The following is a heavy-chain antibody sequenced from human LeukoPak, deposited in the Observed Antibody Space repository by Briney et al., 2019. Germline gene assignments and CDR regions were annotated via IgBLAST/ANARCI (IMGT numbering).Heavy chain of an antibody. CDR1: GGSISSYY. Sequence: PSGTLSLTCTVSGGSISSYYWSWIRQPAGKGLEWIGRIYTSGSTNYNPSLKSRVTMSVDTSKNQFSLKLSSVPAADTAVYYCAREVLYYYGSYYFDYWGQGTLVTVSS. CDR3: AREVLYYYGSYYFDY. V-gene: IGHV4-4*07. J-gene: IGHJ4*02. CDR2: IYTSGST. D-gene: IGHD3-10*01.